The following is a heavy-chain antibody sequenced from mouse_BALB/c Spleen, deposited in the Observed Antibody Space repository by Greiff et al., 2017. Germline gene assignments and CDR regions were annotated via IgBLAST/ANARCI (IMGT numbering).Heavy chain of an antibody. D-gene: IGHD2-1*01. Sequence: DVKLQESGPGLVKPSQSLSLTCTVTGYSITSDYAWTWIRQFPGNKLEWMGYISYSGSTSYNPSLKSRISITRDTSKNQFFLQLNSVTTEDTATYYCAHYGNYYYAMDYWGQGTSVTVSS. CDR2: ISYSGST. CDR3: AHYGNYYYAMDY. CDR1: GYSITSDYA. J-gene: IGHJ4*01. V-gene: IGHV3-2*02.